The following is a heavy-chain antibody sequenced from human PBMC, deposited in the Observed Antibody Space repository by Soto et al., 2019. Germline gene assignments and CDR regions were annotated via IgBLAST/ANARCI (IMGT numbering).Heavy chain of an antibody. CDR2: ISYDGSKK. Sequence: PGGSLRLSCAASGFTFSIYAMHWVRQAPGKGLEWVAVISYDGSKKYYADSVKGRFSISRDNSKNTLYLQMNSLRSEDTAVYYCATGHSSSWYLVDYWGQGTLVTVSS. J-gene: IGHJ4*02. CDR3: ATGHSSSWYLVDY. V-gene: IGHV3-30*03. CDR1: GFTFSIYA. D-gene: IGHD6-13*01.